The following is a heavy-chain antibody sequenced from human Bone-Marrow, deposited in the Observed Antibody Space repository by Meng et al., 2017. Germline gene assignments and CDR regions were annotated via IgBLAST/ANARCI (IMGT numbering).Heavy chain of an antibody. D-gene: IGHD6-19*01. Sequence: ASVKVSCKASGYTFTSYGISWVRQAPGQGLEWMGWISAYNGNTKYSQKFQGRVTITRDTSASTAYMELSSLRSEDTAVYYCARESGYSSGWYGPGSYYFDYWGQGTLVTVSS. CDR3: ARESGYSSGWYGPGSYYFDY. CDR2: ISAYNGNT. V-gene: IGHV1-18*01. J-gene: IGHJ4*02. CDR1: GYTFTSYG.